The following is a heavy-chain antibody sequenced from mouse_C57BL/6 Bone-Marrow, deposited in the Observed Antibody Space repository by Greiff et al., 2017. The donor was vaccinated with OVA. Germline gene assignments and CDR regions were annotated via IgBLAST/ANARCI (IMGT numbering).Heavy chain of an antibody. Sequence: QVHVKQSGAELVKPGASVKMSCKASGYTFTSYWITWVKQRPGQGLEWIGDIYPGSGSTNYNEKFKSKATLTVDTSSSTAYMQLSSLTSEDSAVYYCALWLRRGYFDYWGQGTTLTVSS. J-gene: IGHJ2*01. CDR2: IYPGSGST. D-gene: IGHD2-2*01. V-gene: IGHV1-55*01. CDR3: ALWLRRGYFDY. CDR1: GYTFTSYW.